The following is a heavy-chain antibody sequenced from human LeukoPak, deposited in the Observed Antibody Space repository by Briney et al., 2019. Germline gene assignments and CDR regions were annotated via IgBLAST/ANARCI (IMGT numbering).Heavy chain of an antibody. CDR3: ARDRGAAGTGPFDY. Sequence: PGESLRLSCAASGFAFSTYWMSWVPQAPGKGLEWVANINQDGSEKYYVDSVKGRFTISRDNAKNSQYLQMSSLRAEDTAVYYCARDRGAAGTGPFDYWGQGTLVTVSS. CDR1: GFAFSTYW. J-gene: IGHJ4*02. D-gene: IGHD6-13*01. V-gene: IGHV3-7*01. CDR2: INQDGSEK.